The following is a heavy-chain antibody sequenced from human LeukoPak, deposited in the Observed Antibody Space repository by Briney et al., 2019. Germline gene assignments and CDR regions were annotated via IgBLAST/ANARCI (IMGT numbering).Heavy chain of an antibody. CDR2: INTNTGNP. CDR1: GYTFTSYD. J-gene: IGHJ4*02. CDR3: ARIPGVHGGYSYGEGY. Sequence: ASVKVSCKASGYTFTSYDINWVRQAPGQGLEWMGWINTNTGNPTYAQGFTGRFVFSLDTSVSTAYLQISSLKAEDTAVYYCARIPGVHGGYSYGEGYWGQGTLVTVSS. V-gene: IGHV7-4-1*02. D-gene: IGHD5-18*01.